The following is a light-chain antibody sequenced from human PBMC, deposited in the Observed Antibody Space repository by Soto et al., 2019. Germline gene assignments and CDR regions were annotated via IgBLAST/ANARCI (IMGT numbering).Light chain of an antibody. CDR2: DAS. J-gene: IGKJ1*01. CDR1: QSVSSY. Sequence: EIVLTQSPATLSLSPGERATLSCRASQSVSSYLAWYQQKPGQAPRLLIYDASNRATGIPARFSGSGSGTDFTLIISSLEPEDFAVYYCQQRSNWRWTFGQGTKVEIK. V-gene: IGKV3-11*01. CDR3: QQRSNWRWT.